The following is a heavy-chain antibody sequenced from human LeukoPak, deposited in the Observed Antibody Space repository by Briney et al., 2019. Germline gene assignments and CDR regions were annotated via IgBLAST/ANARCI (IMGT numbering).Heavy chain of an antibody. CDR2: INHSGST. D-gene: IGHD1-26*01. CDR3: ARRRWELRPRGGWFDP. J-gene: IGHJ5*02. V-gene: IGHV4-34*01. Sequence: SETLSLTCAVYGGSFSGYYWSWIRQPPGKGLEWIGEINHSGSTNYNPSLKSRVTISVDTSKNQFSLKLSSVTAADTAVYYCARRRWELRPRGGWFDPWGQGTLVTVSS. CDR1: GGSFSGYY.